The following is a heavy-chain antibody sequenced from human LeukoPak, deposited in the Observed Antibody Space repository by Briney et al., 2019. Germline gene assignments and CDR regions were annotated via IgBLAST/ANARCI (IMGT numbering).Heavy chain of an antibody. J-gene: IGHJ4*02. V-gene: IGHV3-30-3*01. CDR1: GFTFSSYA. CDR3: AREFYYYDSSGVYFDY. D-gene: IGHD3-22*01. Sequence: GRSLRLSCAASGFTFSSYAMHWVRQAPGKGLEWVAVISYDGSNKYYADSVKGRFTISRDNSKNTLYLQMNSLRAEDTAVYYCAREFYYYDSSGVYFDYWGQGTLVTVSS. CDR2: ISYDGSNK.